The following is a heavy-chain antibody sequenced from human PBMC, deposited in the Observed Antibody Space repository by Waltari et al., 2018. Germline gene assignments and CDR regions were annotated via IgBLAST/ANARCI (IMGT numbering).Heavy chain of an antibody. CDR1: GGSISSYY. Sequence: QVQLQESGTGLVKPSETLSLTCTVSGGSISSYYWSWIRQPPGKGLEWIGYISYSGNTNYKPTLESRVTISVDTSKNQLSLKLSSVTAADTAVYYCARDGFGSGKFQHWGQGTLVTVSS. V-gene: IGHV4-59*01. CDR2: ISYSGNT. D-gene: IGHD3-10*01. CDR3: ARDGFGSGKFQH. J-gene: IGHJ1*01.